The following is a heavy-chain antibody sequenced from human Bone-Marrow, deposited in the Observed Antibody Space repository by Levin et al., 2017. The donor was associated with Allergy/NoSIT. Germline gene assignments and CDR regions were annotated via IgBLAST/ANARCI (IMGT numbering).Heavy chain of an antibody. Sequence: SETLSLTCTVSGASISNYYWNWIRQPPGKGLEWIGYIHYSGSTNYNPSLESRVTISVDTSKNHFSLTLNSVTAADTAVYYCARRHYGDVGSWFGAWGQGTLVTGSS. J-gene: IGHJ5*02. V-gene: IGHV4-59*08. CDR3: ARRHYGDVGSWFGA. D-gene: IGHD4-17*01. CDR2: IHYSGST. CDR1: GASISNYY.